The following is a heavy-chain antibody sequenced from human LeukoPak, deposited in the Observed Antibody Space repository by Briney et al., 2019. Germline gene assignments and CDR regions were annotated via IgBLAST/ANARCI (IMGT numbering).Heavy chain of an antibody. CDR3: ATRYSSSSDDFDY. V-gene: IGHV3-11*04. Sequence: GGFLRLSCAASGFTFSDYYMSWIRQAPGKGLEWVSYISSSGSTIYYADSVKGQFTISRDNAKNSLFLQMNSLRAEDTAVYYCATRYSSSSDDFDYWGQGTLVTVSS. D-gene: IGHD6-6*01. J-gene: IGHJ4*02. CDR1: GFTFSDYY. CDR2: ISSSGSTI.